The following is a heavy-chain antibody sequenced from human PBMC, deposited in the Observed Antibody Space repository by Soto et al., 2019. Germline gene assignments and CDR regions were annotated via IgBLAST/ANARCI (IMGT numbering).Heavy chain of an antibody. J-gene: IGHJ4*02. CDR2: IVPMFGTS. D-gene: IGHD3-3*01. CDR3: NRGSEYDFWSGYL. CDR1: EATSRGSH. V-gene: IGHV1-69*06. Sequence: QARLVQSGVEVGSPGPPVRVSGRVIEATSRGSHFNWGRQARGQGLEGRGGIVPMFGTSKYAKKFQGRVTITADTATNIAYMELRSLRSEDTAVYYCNRGSEYDFWSGYLWGQGTLVSVSS.